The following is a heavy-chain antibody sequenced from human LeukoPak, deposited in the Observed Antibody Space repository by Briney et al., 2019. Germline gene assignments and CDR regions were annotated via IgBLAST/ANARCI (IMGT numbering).Heavy chain of an antibody. J-gene: IGHJ4*02. Sequence: ASVKVSCKVSGYILTELSMHWVRQAPGKGLEWMGGFDPEDGETIYAQKFQGRVTMTEDTSTDTAYMELSSLRSEDTAVYYCATVTGVEGRYFDYWGQGTLVTVSS. CDR3: ATVTGVEGRYFDY. V-gene: IGHV1-24*01. CDR2: FDPEDGET. D-gene: IGHD3-9*01. CDR1: GYILTELS.